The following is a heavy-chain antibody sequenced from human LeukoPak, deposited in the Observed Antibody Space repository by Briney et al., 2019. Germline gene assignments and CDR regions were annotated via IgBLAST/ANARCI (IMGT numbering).Heavy chain of an antibody. D-gene: IGHD5-24*01. Sequence: SETLSLTCTVSGGSISSGGYYWSWIRQHPGKGLEWIGYIYYSGSTYYNPSLKSRVTISVDTSKNQFSLKLSSVTAADTAVYYCARGNGYNYWNDYWGQGTLVTASS. V-gene: IGHV4-31*03. CDR1: GGSISSGGYY. J-gene: IGHJ4*02. CDR2: IYYSGST. CDR3: ARGNGYNYWNDY.